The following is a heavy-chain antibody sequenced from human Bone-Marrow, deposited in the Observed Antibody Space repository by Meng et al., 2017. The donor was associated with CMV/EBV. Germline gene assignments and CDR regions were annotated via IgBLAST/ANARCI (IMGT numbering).Heavy chain of an antibody. CDR1: GFTFNTYS. CDR3: ARGGRSGYYYGMDV. D-gene: IGHD3-10*01. Sequence: GESLKISCAASGFTFNTYSMHWVRQAPGKGLEWVAIISYDGGNKYYADSVKGRFTISRDNSKNTLYLQMNSLRAEDTALYYCARGGRSGYYYGMDVWGQGTTVTVSS. V-gene: IGHV3-30-3*01. CDR2: ISYDGGNK. J-gene: IGHJ6*02.